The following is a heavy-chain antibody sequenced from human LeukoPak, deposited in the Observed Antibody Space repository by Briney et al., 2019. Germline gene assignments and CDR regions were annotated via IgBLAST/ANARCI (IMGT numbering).Heavy chain of an antibody. D-gene: IGHD5-12*01. J-gene: IGHJ4*02. Sequence: GGSLRLSCAAPGFTFTNYEVNWVRQAPGKGLEWVSYISSSGRIIYYADSVKGRFTISRDNAQKSLYLQMNSLRADDTAVYYCAREAFSGYDYFDYWGQGTLVTVSS. V-gene: IGHV3-48*03. CDR3: AREAFSGYDYFDY. CDR1: GFTFTNYE. CDR2: ISSSGRII.